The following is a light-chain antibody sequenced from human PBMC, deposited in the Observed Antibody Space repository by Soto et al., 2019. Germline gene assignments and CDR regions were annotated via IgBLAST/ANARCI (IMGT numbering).Light chain of an antibody. J-gene: IGKJ1*01. CDR1: QSISSW. CDR3: QPYNSYWT. Sequence: DIQMTQSPSTLSASVGDRVTITCRASQSISSWLAWYQQKPGKAPKLLIYKASSLESGVPSRFSGSGTGTEFTLTISSLQPADFATYYCQPYNSYWTFGQGTKVEIK. CDR2: KAS. V-gene: IGKV1-5*03.